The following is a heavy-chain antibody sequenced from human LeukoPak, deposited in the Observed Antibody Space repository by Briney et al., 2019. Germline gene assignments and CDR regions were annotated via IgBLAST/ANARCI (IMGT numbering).Heavy chain of an antibody. V-gene: IGHV1-8*01. Sequence: ASVKVSCKASGYTFTSYDINWVRQATGQGLEWMGYMSPNSGNTGYAQKFRGRVTMTRNTSISTAYMELSSLRSEDTAVYYCARGQGGSWYYYYYSMDVWGQGTTVTVSS. CDR3: ARGQGGSWYYYYYSMDV. CDR2: MSPNSGNT. CDR1: GYTFTSYD. J-gene: IGHJ6*02. D-gene: IGHD6-13*01.